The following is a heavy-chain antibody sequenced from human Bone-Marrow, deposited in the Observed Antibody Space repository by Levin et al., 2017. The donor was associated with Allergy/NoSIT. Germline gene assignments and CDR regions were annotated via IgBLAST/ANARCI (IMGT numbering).Heavy chain of an antibody. V-gene: IGHV1-2*02. J-gene: IGHJ4*02. Sequence: GESLKISCKTSGYTFSDYYIHWVRQAPGQGLEWMGWINPRNGKTNFAQQFRGRVTLTRDTSITTVFMEMSGLRSDDTALYYCARLTDYWGRGTLVTVSS. CDR2: INPRNGKT. CDR3: ARLTDY. CDR1: GYTFSDYY.